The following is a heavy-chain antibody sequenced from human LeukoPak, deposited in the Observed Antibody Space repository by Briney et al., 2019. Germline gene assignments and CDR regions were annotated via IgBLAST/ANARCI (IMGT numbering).Heavy chain of an antibody. Sequence: GGSLRLSCTASGFNFNTYVMNWVRQAPGKGLEWVSGISGSSVSIGYGASVKGRFTTSRDNSKNTAYLQTNSLRAEDTAVYYCATKLGRNFPFDYWGQGTLVTVSS. J-gene: IGHJ4*02. CDR1: GFNFNTYV. V-gene: IGHV3-23*01. CDR3: ATKLGRNFPFDY. CDR2: ISGSSVSI. D-gene: IGHD3-10*01.